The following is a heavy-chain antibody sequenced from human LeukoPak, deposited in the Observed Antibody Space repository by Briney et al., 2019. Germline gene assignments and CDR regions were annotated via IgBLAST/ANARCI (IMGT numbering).Heavy chain of an antibody. CDR1: GFTFSSYA. CDR3: ARAIYDSSGYSIDY. J-gene: IGHJ4*02. V-gene: IGHV3-33*08. Sequence: GGSLRLSCAASGFTFSSYAMSWVRQAPGKGLEWVAVIWYDGSNKYYADSVKGRFTISRDNSKNTLYLQMNSLRAEDTAVYYCARAIYDSSGYSIDYWGQGTLVTVSS. CDR2: IWYDGSNK. D-gene: IGHD3-22*01.